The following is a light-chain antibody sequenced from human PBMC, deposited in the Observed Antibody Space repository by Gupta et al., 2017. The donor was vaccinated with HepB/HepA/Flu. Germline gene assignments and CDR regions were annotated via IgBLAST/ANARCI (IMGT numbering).Light chain of an antibody. Sequence: QSVLTQPPSASGTPGPRATSSCFGSSSNIGSNYVYWYQQLPGTAPKLLIYRNNQRPSGVPDRFSGSKSGTSASLAISGLRSEDEADYYCAAWDDSLSGYVFGTGTKVTVL. J-gene: IGLJ1*01. V-gene: IGLV1-47*01. CDR1: SSNIGSNY. CDR2: RNN. CDR3: AAWDDSLSGYV.